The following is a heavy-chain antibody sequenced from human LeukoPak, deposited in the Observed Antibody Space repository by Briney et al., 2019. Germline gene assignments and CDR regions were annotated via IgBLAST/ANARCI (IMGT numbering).Heavy chain of an antibody. CDR2: ISYSGNT. J-gene: IGHJ4*02. D-gene: IGHD3-22*01. Sequence: PSETLSLTCTVSGGSISTYYWSWIRQPPGKGLEWIGFISYSGNTNYNPSLKSRVTISLDTSKNQFSLKLISVTAADTAVYYCARGVGSGYTDYWGQGALVTVSS. V-gene: IGHV4-59*01. CDR3: ARGVGSGYTDY. CDR1: GGSISTYY.